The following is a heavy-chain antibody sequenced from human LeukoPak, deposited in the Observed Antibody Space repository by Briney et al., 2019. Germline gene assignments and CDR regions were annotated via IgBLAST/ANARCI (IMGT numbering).Heavy chain of an antibody. Sequence: SETLSLTCTVSGGSISNYYWSWIRQPPGKGLEWIGYIYHSGSTYYNPSLKSRVTISVDRSKNQFSLKLSSVTAADTAVYYCARVGASRYSSSWYFDSWGQGTLVTVSS. J-gene: IGHJ4*02. V-gene: IGHV4-59*12. CDR3: ARVGASRYSSSWYFDS. D-gene: IGHD6-13*01. CDR1: GGSISNYY. CDR2: IYHSGST.